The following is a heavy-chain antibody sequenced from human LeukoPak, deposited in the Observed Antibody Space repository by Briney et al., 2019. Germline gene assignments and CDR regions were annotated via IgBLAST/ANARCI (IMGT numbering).Heavy chain of an antibody. CDR2: IYYSGST. J-gene: IGHJ2*01. CDR1: GGSISSGGYY. Sequence: PSETLSLTCTVSGGSISSGGYYWSWIRHHPGKGLEWIGYIYYSGSTYYNPSLKSRVTISLDTSKNQFSLKLSSVTAADTAVYYCARRAPSAGYFDLWGRGTLVTVSS. CDR3: ARRAPSAGYFDL. V-gene: IGHV4-31*03.